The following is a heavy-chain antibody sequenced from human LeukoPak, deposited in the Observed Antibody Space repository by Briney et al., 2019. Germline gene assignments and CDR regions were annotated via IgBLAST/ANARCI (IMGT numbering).Heavy chain of an antibody. V-gene: IGHV3-7*01. CDR1: GFTFSNYW. J-gene: IGHJ4*02. CDR3: ARGGGRYSSIEFDH. D-gene: IGHD6-13*01. Sequence: GRSLRLSCAASGFTFSNYWMSWVRQAPGKGLEWVANIKEDGSEKYYVDSVKGRFSIFRDNAKNSLYLQMNSLRAEDTAVYYCARGGGRYSSIEFDHWGQGTLVTVSS. CDR2: IKEDGSEK.